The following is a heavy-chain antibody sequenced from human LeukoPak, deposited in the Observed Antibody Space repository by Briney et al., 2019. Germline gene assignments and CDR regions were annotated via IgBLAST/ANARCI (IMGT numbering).Heavy chain of an antibody. CDR1: GLTFSSYG. CDR2: IRYDGSNK. D-gene: IGHD1-26*01. J-gene: IGHJ4*02. V-gene: IGHV3-30*02. CDR3: AMAGGSYAPMYY. Sequence: GGSLRLSCAASGLTFSSYGMHWVRQAPGKGLEGVAFIRYDGSNKYYADSVKGRFTISRDNSKNTLYLQMNSLRAEDTAVYYCAMAGGSYAPMYYWGQGTLVTVSS.